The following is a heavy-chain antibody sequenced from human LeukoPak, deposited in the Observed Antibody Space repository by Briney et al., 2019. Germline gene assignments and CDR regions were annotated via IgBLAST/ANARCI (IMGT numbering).Heavy chain of an antibody. V-gene: IGHV1-18*01. J-gene: IGHJ4*02. Sequence: ASVKVSCTASGYTFTTYGISWVRQAPGQGLEWMGWISAYNGNTNYAQKLQGRVTMTTDTSTSTAYMELRSLRSDDTAVYYCAREGSYSGSYYTSSPGDYWGQGTLVTVSS. CDR2: ISAYNGNT. CDR3: AREGSYSGSYYTSSPGDY. CDR1: GYTFTTYG. D-gene: IGHD1-26*01.